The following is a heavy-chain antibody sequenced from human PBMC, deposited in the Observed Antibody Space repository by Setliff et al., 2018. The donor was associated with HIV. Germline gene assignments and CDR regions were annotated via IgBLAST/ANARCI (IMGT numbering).Heavy chain of an antibody. V-gene: IGHV4-39*07. CDR2: IYYSGST. D-gene: IGHD4-17*01. J-gene: IGHJ6*02. CDR1: GGSISSSSYH. CDR3: ARDWTWDYGGYYYYGMDV. Sequence: SETLSLTCSVSGGSISSSSYHWGWIRQPPGKGLEWIGSIYYSGSTYYNPSLKSRVTISVETFKNQFSLKLSSVTAADTAVYYCARDWTWDYGGYYYYGMDVWGQGTTVTVSS.